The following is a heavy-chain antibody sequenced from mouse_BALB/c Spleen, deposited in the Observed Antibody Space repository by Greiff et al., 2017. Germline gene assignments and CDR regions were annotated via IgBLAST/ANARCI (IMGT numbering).Heavy chain of an antibody. J-gene: IGHJ2*01. CDR2: ISYDGSN. Sequence: EVQRVESGPGLVKPSQSLSLTCSVTGYSITSGYYWNWIRQFPGNKLEWMGYISYDGSNNYNPSLKNRISITRDTSKNQFFLKLNSVTTEDTATYYCARGAGTAPFDYWGQGTTLTVSS. CDR3: ARGAGTAPFDY. V-gene: IGHV3-6*02. D-gene: IGHD4-1*01. CDR1: GYSITSGYY.